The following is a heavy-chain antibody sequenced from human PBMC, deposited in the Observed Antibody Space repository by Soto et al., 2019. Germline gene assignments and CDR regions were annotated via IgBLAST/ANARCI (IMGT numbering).Heavy chain of an antibody. CDR2: IIPIFGTA. CDR1: GGTFSSYA. J-gene: IGHJ4*02. V-gene: IGHV1-69*01. CDR3: ARDRVAARLDPLNFDY. Sequence: QVQLVQSGAEVKKPGSSVKVSCKASGGTFSSYAISWVRQAPGQGREWMGGIIPIFGTANYAQKIQGRVTITADESTSTAYMELSSLRSEATAVYYCARDRVAARLDPLNFDYWGQGTLVTVSS. D-gene: IGHD6-6*01.